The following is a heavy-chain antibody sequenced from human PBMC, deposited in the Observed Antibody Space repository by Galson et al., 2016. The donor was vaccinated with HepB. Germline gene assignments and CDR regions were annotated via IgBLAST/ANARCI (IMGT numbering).Heavy chain of an antibody. D-gene: IGHD6-13*01. J-gene: IGHJ4*02. CDR3: ARDQRAAASPAFADF. Sequence: LSLTCTVSGDSISSSNHYWGWIRQPPGKGLEWIGSIFYTGSAYYTPSLKSRVTISIDTSKNEFSLRLTSVTATDTAIYYCARDQRAAASPAFADFWGPGTLVTVSS. CDR1: GDSISSSNHY. CDR2: IFYTGSA. V-gene: IGHV4-39*07.